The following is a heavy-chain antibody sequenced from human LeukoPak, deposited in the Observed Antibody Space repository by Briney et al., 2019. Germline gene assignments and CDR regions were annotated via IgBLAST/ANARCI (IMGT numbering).Heavy chain of an antibody. CDR3: ARVGYSNSYGY. CDR1: GYTFTNFD. V-gene: IGHV1-8*03. Sequence: ASMKVSCKASGYTFTNFDINWVRQATGQGLEWMGWMNPNTGNAGYAQKFQDRVTITWDASISTAYMDLSSLRSEDTAVYYCARVGYSNSYGYWGQGTLVTVSS. CDR2: MNPNTGNA. J-gene: IGHJ4*02. D-gene: IGHD1-26*01.